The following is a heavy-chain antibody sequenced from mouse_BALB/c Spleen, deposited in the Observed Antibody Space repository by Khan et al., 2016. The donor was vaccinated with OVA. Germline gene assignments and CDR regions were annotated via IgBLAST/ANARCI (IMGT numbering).Heavy chain of an antibody. CDR2: IDPENGNT. CDR3: ARDGYSPWFAY. J-gene: IGHJ3*01. D-gene: IGHD2-3*01. V-gene: IGHV14-1*02. CDR1: GFNIKDYY. Sequence: IQLVQSGAELVRPGALVKLSCKASGFNIKDYYMHWVKQRPEQGLVWIGRIDPENGNTIYDPKFQGKASITSDTSSNTAYLQRSSLTSEDTAVYYCARDGYSPWFAYWGQGTLVTVSA.